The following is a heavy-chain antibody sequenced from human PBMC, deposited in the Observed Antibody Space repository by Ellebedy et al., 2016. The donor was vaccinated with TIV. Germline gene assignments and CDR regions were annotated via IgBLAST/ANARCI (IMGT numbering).Heavy chain of an antibody. V-gene: IGHV3-33*03. Sequence: SLKISXAASGFTFSSYGMHWVRQAPGKGLEWVAVIWYDGSNKYYADSVKGRFTISRDNAKNSLYLQMNSLRAEDTAVYYCASSSVDFWSDLLDYWGQGTLVTVSS. CDR3: ASSSVDFWSDLLDY. CDR2: IWYDGSNK. D-gene: IGHD3-3*01. J-gene: IGHJ4*02. CDR1: GFTFSSYG.